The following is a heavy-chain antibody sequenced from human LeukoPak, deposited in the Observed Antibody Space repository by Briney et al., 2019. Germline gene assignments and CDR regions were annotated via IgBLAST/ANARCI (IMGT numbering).Heavy chain of an antibody. CDR1: GYTFTGYY. J-gene: IGHJ4*02. CDR3: AREPGDGGYDNFDY. Sequence: ASVTVSCKASGYTFTGYYMHWVRQAPGQGLEWMGWLNPNSGVTHYAQKFQDRVTMTRDTSFSTAYMELSRLRSDDTAVYYCAREPGDGGYDNFDYWGQGTLVTVSS. CDR2: LNPNSGVT. D-gene: IGHD5-12*01. V-gene: IGHV1-2*02.